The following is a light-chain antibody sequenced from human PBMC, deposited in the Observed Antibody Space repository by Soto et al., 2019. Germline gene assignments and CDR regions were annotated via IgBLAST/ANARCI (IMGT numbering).Light chain of an antibody. CDR3: QSYDSRLSAYV. V-gene: IGLV1-40*01. CDR1: SSNIGAGHD. CDR2: GNN. Sequence: QSALTQPPSVSGAPGQRVTVSCTGSSSNIGAGHDVHWYQQLPGTAPKLLIYGNNNRPSGVPDRFSGSKSGTSVSLAITGLQAEDEADYYCQSYDSRLSAYVFGTGTKVTVL. J-gene: IGLJ1*01.